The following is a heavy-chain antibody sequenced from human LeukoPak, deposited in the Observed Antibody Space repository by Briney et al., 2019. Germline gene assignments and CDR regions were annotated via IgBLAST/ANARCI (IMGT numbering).Heavy chain of an antibody. Sequence: GGSLRLSCAASGFTFSSYWMSWVRQAPGKGLEWVANIKQDGSEKYYVDSVKGRFTISRDNAKNSLYLQMNSLRAEDTAVYYCARVSSSWLYYMDVWGKGTTVTVSS. D-gene: IGHD6-13*01. J-gene: IGHJ6*03. CDR1: GFTFSSYW. CDR3: ARVSSSWLYYMDV. CDR2: IKQDGSEK. V-gene: IGHV3-7*01.